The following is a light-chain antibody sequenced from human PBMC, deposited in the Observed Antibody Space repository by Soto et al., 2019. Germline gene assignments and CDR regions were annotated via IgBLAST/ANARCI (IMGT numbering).Light chain of an antibody. CDR2: LGS. CDR1: QSLLHSNGYNY. Sequence: DIVLTQSPVSLPVTPGEPASISCRSSQSLLHSNGYNYLDWFLQKPGQSPQLLISLGSNRASGVPDRFSGSGSDTDFTLKISRVEAEDVGVYYCMQALQSPKTFGQGTKVEIK. J-gene: IGKJ1*01. CDR3: MQALQSPKT. V-gene: IGKV2-28*01.